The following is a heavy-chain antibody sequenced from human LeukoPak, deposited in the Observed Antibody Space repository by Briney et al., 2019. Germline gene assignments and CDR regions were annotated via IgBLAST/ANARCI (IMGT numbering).Heavy chain of an antibody. CDR1: GCTFTSYY. J-gene: IGHJ4*02. CDR2: INPSGGST. V-gene: IGHV1-46*01. Sequence: ASVKVSCKASGCTFTSYYMHWVRQAPGQGLEWMGIINPSGGSTSYAQKFQGRVTMTRDTSTSTVYMELSSLRSEDTAVYYCARAGYDRMLFDYWGQGTLVTVSS. CDR3: ARAGYDRMLFDY. D-gene: IGHD3-22*01.